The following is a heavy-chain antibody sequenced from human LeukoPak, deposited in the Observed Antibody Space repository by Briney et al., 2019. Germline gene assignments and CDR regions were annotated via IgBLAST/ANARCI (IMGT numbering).Heavy chain of an antibody. Sequence: YPGGSLRLSCAASGFTFSSYSMNWVRQAPGKGLEWVSSISSSSSYIYYADSVKGRFTISRDNSKNTLYLQMNSLRAEDTAVYYCAKSGLNRFDYWGQGTLVTVSS. J-gene: IGHJ4*02. CDR2: ISSSSSYI. V-gene: IGHV3-21*04. D-gene: IGHD2-15*01. CDR1: GFTFSSYS. CDR3: AKSGLNRFDY.